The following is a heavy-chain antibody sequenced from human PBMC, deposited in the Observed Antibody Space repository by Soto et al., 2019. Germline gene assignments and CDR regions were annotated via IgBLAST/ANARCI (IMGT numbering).Heavy chain of an antibody. Sequence: QVHLVQSGSEVKKPGSSVKVSCKVSGGTFTHYSFNWVRQAPGRGLEWMGRIITLLNRTTYAQKFQDRVTLTANKTPGTASMDRSRLTSDDTAVYFCARIAEDNTVLIPSTMSYFALRGRGTLVTISS. CDR3: ARIAEDNTVLIPSTMSYFAL. V-gene: IGHV1-69*02. CDR1: GGTFTHYS. CDR2: IITLLNRT. J-gene: IGHJ2*01. D-gene: IGHD3-10*02.